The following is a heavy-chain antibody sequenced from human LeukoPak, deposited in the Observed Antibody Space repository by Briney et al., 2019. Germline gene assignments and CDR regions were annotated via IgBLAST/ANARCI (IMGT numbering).Heavy chain of an antibody. D-gene: IGHD2-2*01. CDR1: GFTFDDYA. CDR3: AKVMPLYQLQWGLYDY. J-gene: IGHJ4*02. V-gene: IGHV3-23*01. Sequence: GGSLRLSCAASGFTFDDYAMHWVRQAPGKGLEWVSGISGSGGSTYYADSVKGRFTISRDNSKNTLYLQMNSLRAEDTAVYYCAKVMPLYQLQWGLYDYWGQGTLVTVSS. CDR2: ISGSGGST.